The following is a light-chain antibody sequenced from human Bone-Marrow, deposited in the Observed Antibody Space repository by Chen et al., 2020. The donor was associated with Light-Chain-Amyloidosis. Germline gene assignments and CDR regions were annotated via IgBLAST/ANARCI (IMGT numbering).Light chain of an antibody. CDR3: QQYNKWPPIT. Sequence: EIVMTQSPATLSVSPGDRATVSCRSSESVSTNLAWYQHQPGQAPRLLIYGASTRATGIPARFSGSGSGTEFTLTISSVQSEDFGLYFCQQYNKWPPITFGQGTRLGIK. CDR2: GAS. V-gene: IGKV3-15*01. J-gene: IGKJ5*01. CDR1: ESVSTN.